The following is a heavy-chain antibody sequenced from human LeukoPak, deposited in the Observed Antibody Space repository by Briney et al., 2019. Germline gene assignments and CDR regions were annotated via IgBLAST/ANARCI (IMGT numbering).Heavy chain of an antibody. Sequence: SETLSLTCNVSGGSISSSNWWSWVRQPPGKGLEWIGEIYHSGSTNYNPSLKSRVTISVDKSKNQFSLKLSSVTAADTAVYYCARVSPYYDFWSGYYYYFDYWGQGTLVTVSS. V-gene: IGHV4-4*02. CDR2: IYHSGST. J-gene: IGHJ4*02. D-gene: IGHD3-3*01. CDR1: GGSISSSNW. CDR3: ARVSPYYDFWSGYYYYFDY.